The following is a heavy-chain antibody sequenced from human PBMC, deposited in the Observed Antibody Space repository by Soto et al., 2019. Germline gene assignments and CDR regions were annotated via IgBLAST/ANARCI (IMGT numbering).Heavy chain of an antibody. V-gene: IGHV3-23*01. D-gene: IGHD3-22*01. CDR2: ISGSGGRT. J-gene: IGHJ4*02. CDR3: AKGSFLGGSQYYYDSSGTCLDY. Sequence: GGSLRLSCAASGFTFSSYAMSWVRQDPGKGLEWVSAISGSGGRTYYADSVKGRFIISRDNSKNTLYLPMTSLRAEVAAVYFCAKGSFLGGSQYYYDSSGTCLDYWGQGPLVTVSS. CDR1: GFTFSSYA.